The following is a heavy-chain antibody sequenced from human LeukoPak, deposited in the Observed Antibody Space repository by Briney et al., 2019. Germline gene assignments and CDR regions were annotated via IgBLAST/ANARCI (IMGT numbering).Heavy chain of an antibody. CDR3: ARDNYYDSSGYYYRSYFDY. CDR1: GGSISSGGYY. J-gene: IGHJ4*02. CDR2: IYYSGST. V-gene: IGHV4-31*03. D-gene: IGHD3-22*01. Sequence: SETLSLTCTVSGGSISSGGYYWSWIRQHPGKGLEWIGYIYYSGSTYYNPSLKSRVTISVDTSKNQFSLKLSSVTAADMAVYYCARDNYYDSSGYYYRSYFDYWGQGTLVTVSS.